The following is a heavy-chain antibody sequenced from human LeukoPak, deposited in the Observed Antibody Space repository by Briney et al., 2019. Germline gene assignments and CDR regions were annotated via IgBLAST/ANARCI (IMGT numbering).Heavy chain of an antibody. Sequence: SETLSLTCTVSGGFISSYYWSWIRQPPGKGLEWIGYIYYSGSTNYNPSLKSRVTISVDTSKNQFSLKLSSVTAADTAVYYCARTMSGYYADYWGQGTLVTVSS. V-gene: IGHV4-59*08. CDR2: IYYSGST. CDR1: GGFISSYY. CDR3: ARTMSGYYADY. J-gene: IGHJ4*02. D-gene: IGHD3-3*01.